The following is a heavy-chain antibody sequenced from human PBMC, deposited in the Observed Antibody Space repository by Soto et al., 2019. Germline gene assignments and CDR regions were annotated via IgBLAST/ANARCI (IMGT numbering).Heavy chain of an antibody. CDR3: CTCRRDV. J-gene: IGHJ6*02. V-gene: IGHV3-73*02. CDR2: VRNKANNYAT. D-gene: IGHD2-8*01. Sequence: EVQLVVSGGGLVQPGGSLRLSCAASGFTFSGSAFHWVRQASGKGLEWVGRVRNKANNYATTYAASVQGRFAISRDESRNTAFLHMTDLKTEDSAVYYCCTCRRDVWAQGTTVIVSS. CDR1: GFTFSGSA.